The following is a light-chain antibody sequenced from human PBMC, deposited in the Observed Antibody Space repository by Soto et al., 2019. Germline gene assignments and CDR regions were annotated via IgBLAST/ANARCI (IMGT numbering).Light chain of an antibody. CDR3: QQYNSYSGT. J-gene: IGKJ2*01. CDR2: DAS. V-gene: IGKV1-5*01. Sequence: DIQMTQSPSTLSASVGDRVTITCRASQSISSWLAWYQQKPGKAPKLLIYDASSLESGVQSRFRGSGSGTEFTLTISSLQPDDFATYYCQQYNSYSGTFGQGTKLEIK. CDR1: QSISSW.